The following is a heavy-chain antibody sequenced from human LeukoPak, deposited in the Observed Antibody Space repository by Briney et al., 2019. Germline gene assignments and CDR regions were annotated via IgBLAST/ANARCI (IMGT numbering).Heavy chain of an antibody. CDR3: ARELPAAKTFDY. CDR1: GGSISSYY. D-gene: IGHD2-2*01. Sequence: RASETLSLTCTVSGGSISSYYWSWIRQSPGKGLECIGYIHYTGSTNYNPSLKSRVTISVETSKNQFSLKLKSVTAADTAVYYCARELPAAKTFDYWGQGTLVTVSS. V-gene: IGHV4-59*12. CDR2: IHYTGST. J-gene: IGHJ4*02.